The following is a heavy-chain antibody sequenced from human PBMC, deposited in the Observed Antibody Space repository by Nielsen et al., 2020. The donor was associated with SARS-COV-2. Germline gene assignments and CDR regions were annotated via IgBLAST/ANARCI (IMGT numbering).Heavy chain of an antibody. CDR2: MYYRGST. Sequence: SETLSLTCTVSGGSISRYYWSWIRQPPGKGLGWIGSMYYRGSTNYTPSLKSRVTISVDTSKNQFSLKLSSVTAADTAVYYCARGGVEYCSSTSCYWFDPWGQGTLVTVSS. V-gene: IGHV4-59*01. D-gene: IGHD2-2*01. J-gene: IGHJ5*02. CDR3: ARGGVEYCSSTSCYWFDP. CDR1: GGSISRYY.